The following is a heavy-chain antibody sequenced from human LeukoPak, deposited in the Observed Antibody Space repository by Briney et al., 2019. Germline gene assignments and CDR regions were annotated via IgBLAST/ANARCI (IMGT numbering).Heavy chain of an antibody. J-gene: IGHJ4*02. D-gene: IGHD5-18*01. V-gene: IGHV3-7*01. CDR2: IKQDGSEE. Sequence: GGSLRLSCAASGFTFSSYWMSWVRQAPGKGLEWVANIKQDGSEEYYVDSVKGRFTISRDNAKKSLYLQMNSLRAEDTAVYYCARHLSGVTGYTYGRGIDYWGQGTLVTVSS. CDR3: ARHLSGVTGYTYGRGIDY. CDR1: GFTFSSYW.